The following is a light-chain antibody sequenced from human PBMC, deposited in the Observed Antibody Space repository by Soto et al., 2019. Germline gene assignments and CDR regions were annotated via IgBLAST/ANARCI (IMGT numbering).Light chain of an antibody. Sequence: DIQMTQSPSTLSASVGDRVSITCRASQSISRQLAWYQQKPGKAPNLLIYQASNLETGVPSRFTGIGSGTEVTLTISSLQPDDLATYSGLQYQSYWTFGQGTKVEVK. CDR3: LQYQSYWT. CDR2: QAS. V-gene: IGKV1-5*03. CDR1: QSISRQ. J-gene: IGKJ1*01.